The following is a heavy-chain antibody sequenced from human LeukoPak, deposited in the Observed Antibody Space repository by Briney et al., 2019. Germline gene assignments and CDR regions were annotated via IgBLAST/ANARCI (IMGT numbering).Heavy chain of an antibody. V-gene: IGHV3-20*04. Sequence: GGSLRLSCAASGFTFDDYGMSWVHQAPGKGLEWVSGINWNGGSTGYADSVKGRFTISRDNAKNSLHLQMNSLRAEDTAVYYCARQSRQELASDYWGQGTLATVSS. J-gene: IGHJ4*02. CDR3: ARQSRQELASDY. D-gene: IGHD6-13*01. CDR1: GFTFDDYG. CDR2: INWNGGST.